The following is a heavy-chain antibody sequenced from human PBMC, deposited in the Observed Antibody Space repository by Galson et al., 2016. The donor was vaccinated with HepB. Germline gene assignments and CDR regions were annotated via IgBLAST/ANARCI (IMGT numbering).Heavy chain of an antibody. J-gene: IGHJ4*02. CDR3: AKAQETVVVTAIDQ. CDR2: ILYDGSKK. D-gene: IGHD2-21*02. V-gene: IGHV3-33*05. CDR1: GFTFSHYA. Sequence: SLRLSCAASGFTFSHYAMHWVRQAPGKGLEWVALILYDGSKKYYVDSVKGRFTISRDNSKNTLYLQMNSLRAEDTAVYYCAKAQETVVVTAIDQWGQGTLVTVSS.